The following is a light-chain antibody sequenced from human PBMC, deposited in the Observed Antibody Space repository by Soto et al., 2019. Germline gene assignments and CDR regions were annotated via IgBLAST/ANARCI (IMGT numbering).Light chain of an antibody. V-gene: IGKV3-11*01. CDR1: QTVSSQ. CDR3: QQRSSWPT. CDR2: DAS. J-gene: IGKJ1*01. Sequence: LLTRSPATLSLSPGERATLSCRASQTVSSQLAWYQQKPGQAPRLLIYDASKRATGVPGRFSGSGSGTDFTLTISSLETDDFGVYYCQQRSSWPTFGQGTRVEIK.